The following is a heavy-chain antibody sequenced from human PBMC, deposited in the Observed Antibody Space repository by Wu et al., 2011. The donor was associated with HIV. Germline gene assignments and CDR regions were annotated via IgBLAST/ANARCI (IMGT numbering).Heavy chain of an antibody. D-gene: IGHD1-1*01. CDR2: INSYNGDT. Sequence: YLVQSGAEVKRPGASVMVSCKASGYTFLNYAFSWVRQAPGQGLEWMGWINSYNGDTNYAQRFRDRVTLTTDPSTRTAYMELSSLTPEDTAVYYCARESEGQRMKGFFYYMAVWGNGTTVTVSS. V-gene: IGHV1-18*01. J-gene: IGHJ6*03. CDR3: ARESEGQRMKGFFYYMAV. CDR1: GYTFLNYA.